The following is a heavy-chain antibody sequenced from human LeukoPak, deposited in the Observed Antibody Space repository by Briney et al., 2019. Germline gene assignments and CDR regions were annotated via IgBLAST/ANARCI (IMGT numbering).Heavy chain of an antibody. CDR1: GFTFSSYE. J-gene: IGHJ4*02. CDR3: ARFLGYRSSTSCLDYFDY. D-gene: IGHD2-2*01. V-gene: IGHV3-48*03. Sequence: GGSLRLSCAASGFTFSSYEMNWVRQAPGKGLEWVSYISSSVSTIYYADSVKGRFTISRDNAKNSLYLQMNSLRAEDTAVYYCARFLGYRSSTSCLDYFDYWGQGTLVTVSS. CDR2: ISSSVSTI.